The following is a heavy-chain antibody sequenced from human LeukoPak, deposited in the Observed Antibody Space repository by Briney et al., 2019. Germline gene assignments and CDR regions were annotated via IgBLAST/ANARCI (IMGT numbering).Heavy chain of an antibody. CDR2: ISSSSSYI. D-gene: IGHD3-10*01. CDR1: GFTFSNYA. V-gene: IGHV3-21*04. Sequence: GGSLRLSCAASGFTFSNYAMNWVRQAPGKGLEWVSCISSSSSYIHYADSVKGRFTISRDNAKNSLYLQMNSLRAEDTAIYYCAKDRIDSGSYYYIDDWGQGTLVTVSS. J-gene: IGHJ4*02. CDR3: AKDRIDSGSYYYIDD.